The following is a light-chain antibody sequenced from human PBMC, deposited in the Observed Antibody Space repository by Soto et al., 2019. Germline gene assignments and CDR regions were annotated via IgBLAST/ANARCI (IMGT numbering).Light chain of an antibody. CDR2: DAS. CDR1: QNVSRY. CDR3: QQRSNWPPLT. J-gene: IGKJ4*01. Sequence: EIVLTQSPATLSLSPGERATLSCRASQNVSRYLAWYQQKPGQAPRLLIYDASNRATGIPARFSGGGSGTDFTLTISSLEPEDVAVYYCQQRSNWPPLTFGGGTKVEIK. V-gene: IGKV3-11*01.